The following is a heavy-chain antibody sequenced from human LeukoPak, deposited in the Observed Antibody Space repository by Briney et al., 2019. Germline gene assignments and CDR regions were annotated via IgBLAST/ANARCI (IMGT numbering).Heavy chain of an antibody. CDR2: IYYSGST. CDR1: GGSISSGGYY. J-gene: IGHJ3*02. Sequence: SQTLSLTCTVSGGSISSGGYYWSWIRQHPGKGLEWIGYIYYSGSTYYNPSLKSRVTISVDTSKNQFSLKLSSVTAADTAEYYCARQIAVAGEWAFDIWGQGTMVTVSS. D-gene: IGHD6-19*01. V-gene: IGHV4-31*03. CDR3: ARQIAVAGEWAFDI.